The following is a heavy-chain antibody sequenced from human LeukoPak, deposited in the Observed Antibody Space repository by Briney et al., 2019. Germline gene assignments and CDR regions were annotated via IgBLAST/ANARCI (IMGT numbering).Heavy chain of an antibody. D-gene: IGHD1-26*01. CDR1: GYSFPSYW. V-gene: IGHV5-51*01. CDR2: TSPSDSDT. J-gene: IGHJ4*02. CDR3: ARYQYSGSSQFDY. Sequence: GESLKISCKGSGYSFPSYWIGWVRQIAGKGLEWMGITSPSDSDTRYNPSFQRQVTISADKSISAAYLQWSSLKASDTAMYYCARYQYSGSSQFDYWGQGTLVTVSS.